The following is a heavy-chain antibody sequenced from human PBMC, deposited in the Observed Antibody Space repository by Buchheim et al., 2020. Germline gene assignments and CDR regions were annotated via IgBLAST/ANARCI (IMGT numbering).Heavy chain of an antibody. CDR1: GYTFTGYY. CDR3: ARDRRGNWNFDNYYGMDV. Sequence: QVQLVQSGAEVKKPGASVKVSCKASGYTFTGYYKHWVRQAPGQGLEWMGWINPNSGGTYYAQKFQGWVTMTRDTSISTAYMELSRLRSDDTAVYYCARDRRGNWNFDNYYGMDVWGQGST. V-gene: IGHV1-2*04. J-gene: IGHJ6*02. CDR2: INPNSGGT. D-gene: IGHD1-7*01.